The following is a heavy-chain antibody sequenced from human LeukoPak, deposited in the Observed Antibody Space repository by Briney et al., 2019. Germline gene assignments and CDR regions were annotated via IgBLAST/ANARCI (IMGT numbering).Heavy chain of an antibody. D-gene: IGHD3-10*01. J-gene: IGHJ3*02. V-gene: IGHV3-74*01. CDR3: ARDRDSGYHDAFDI. CDR1: GFTFSSYW. Sequence: GGSLRLSCAASGFTFSSYWMHWVRQAPGKGLVWVSRINSDGSSISYADSVKGRFTISRDNAKNTLYLQMNSLRAEDTAVYYCARDRDSGYHDAFDIWGQGAMVTVSS. CDR2: INSDGSSI.